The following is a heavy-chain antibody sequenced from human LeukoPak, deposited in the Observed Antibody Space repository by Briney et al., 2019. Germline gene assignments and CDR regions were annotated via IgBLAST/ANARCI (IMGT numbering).Heavy chain of an antibody. D-gene: IGHD2-15*01. CDR3: ATRPIRQCSGGSCGRGRWFDP. J-gene: IGHJ5*02. Sequence: SETLSLTCAVYGGSFSGYYWSWIRQPPGKGLEWIGEINHSGSTNYNPSLKSRVTISVDTSKNQFSLKLSSVTAADPAVYYCATRPIRQCSGGSCGRGRWFDPWGQGTLVTVSS. CDR2: INHSGST. CDR1: GGSFSGYY. V-gene: IGHV4-34*01.